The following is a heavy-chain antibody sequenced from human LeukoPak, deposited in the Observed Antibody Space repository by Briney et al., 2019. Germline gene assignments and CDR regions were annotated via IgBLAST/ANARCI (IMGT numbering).Heavy chain of an antibody. CDR3: AKDHGSSSPDYYYYYYMDV. J-gene: IGHJ6*03. Sequence: GGSLRLSCTVSGFTLSSYEMSWIRQAPGKGLEWVSSIDYSGGSSYYADSVKGRFTISRDNSKNTLYLQMNSLRAEDTAVYYCAKDHGSSSPDYYYYYYMDVWGKGTTVTVSS. CDR2: IDYSGGSS. D-gene: IGHD6-13*01. CDR1: GFTLSSYE. V-gene: IGHV3-23*01.